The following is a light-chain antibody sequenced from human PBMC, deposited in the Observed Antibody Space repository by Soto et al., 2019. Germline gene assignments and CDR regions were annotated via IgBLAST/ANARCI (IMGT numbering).Light chain of an antibody. CDR3: QQRSDWPPT. Sequence: EIVLTQSPATLSLSPGERATLSCRASQSVGTYFAWYQQKPGQAPRLLIYDSSNRATGIPARFSGSGSGTDFTFTIISLEPEDFAVYYCQQRSDWPPTFGGGTKVDIK. CDR2: DSS. CDR1: QSVGTY. J-gene: IGKJ4*01. V-gene: IGKV3-11*01.